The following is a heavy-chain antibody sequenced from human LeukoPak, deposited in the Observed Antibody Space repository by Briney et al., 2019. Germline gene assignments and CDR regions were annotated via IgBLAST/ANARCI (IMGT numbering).Heavy chain of an antibody. CDR1: GFTFSSYC. Sequence: GGSLRLSCAASGFTFSSYCMNWVRQAPGKGLEWVSSISSSSSYIYYADSVKGRFTISRDNAKNSLYLQMNSLRAEDTAVYYCARDLDYRIAAAGKEDLVDYWGQGTLVTVSS. J-gene: IGHJ4*02. CDR3: ARDLDYRIAAAGKEDLVDY. CDR2: ISSSSSYI. V-gene: IGHV3-21*01. D-gene: IGHD6-13*01.